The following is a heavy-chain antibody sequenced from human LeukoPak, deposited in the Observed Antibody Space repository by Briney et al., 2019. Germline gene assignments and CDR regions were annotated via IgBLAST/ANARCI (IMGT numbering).Heavy chain of an antibody. CDR3: ARGGTHTSGYSYLLA. D-gene: IGHD5-18*01. CDR2: TRNKATSYTT. Sequence: AGRSLRLSCAASGFTFSDHYMDWVRQAPGKGLEWVGRTRNKATSYTTTYAASVKGRFTISRDDSKNSIYLQMNSLKTEDTAVYYCARGGTHTSGYSYLLAWGQVTLVTVSS. J-gene: IGHJ4*02. CDR1: GFTFSDHY. V-gene: IGHV3-72*01.